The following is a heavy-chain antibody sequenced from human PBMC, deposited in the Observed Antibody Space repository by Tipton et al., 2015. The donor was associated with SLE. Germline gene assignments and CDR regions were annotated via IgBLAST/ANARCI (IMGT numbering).Heavy chain of an antibody. D-gene: IGHD2-2*01. J-gene: IGHJ3*01. CDR3: ARTLLPAARGAFDL. Sequence: TLSLTCHVAGGPIRNSPYYWAWIRQTRGKRLEWIGSVFDTGYTAYNPSLEGRVSLSVDTSNNEFSLKLTSVTAADTAVYYCARTLLPAARGAFDLWGPGTMVTVSS. CDR1: GGPIRNSPYY. V-gene: IGHV4-39*07. CDR2: VFDTGYT.